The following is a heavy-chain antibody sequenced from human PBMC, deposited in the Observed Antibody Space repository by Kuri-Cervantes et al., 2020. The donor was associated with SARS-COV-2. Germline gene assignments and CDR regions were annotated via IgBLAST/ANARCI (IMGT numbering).Heavy chain of an antibody. Sequence: GSLRLSCAVYGGSFSGYYWSWIRQPPGKGLEWIGEINHSGSTNYNPSLKSRVTISVDTSKNQFSLKLSSVTAADTAVYYCARGRQFWDIVVVVAARWFDPRGQGTLVTVSS. CDR2: INHSGST. CDR3: ARGRQFWDIVVVVAARWFDP. V-gene: IGHV4-34*01. D-gene: IGHD2-15*01. J-gene: IGHJ5*02. CDR1: GGSFSGYY.